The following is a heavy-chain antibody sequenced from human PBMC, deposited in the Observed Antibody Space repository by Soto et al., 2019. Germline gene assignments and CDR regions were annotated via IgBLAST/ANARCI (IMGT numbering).Heavy chain of an antibody. J-gene: IGHJ4*02. CDR1: GFTFSSYW. Sequence: GGSLRLSCAASGFTFSSYWMSWVRQAPGKGLEWVANIKQDGSEKYYVDSVKGRFTISRDNAKNSLYLQMNSLRAEDTAVYYCARGGIAARPGTYFVYRGQGTLVTVSS. CDR2: IKQDGSEK. V-gene: IGHV3-7*01. CDR3: ARGGIAARPGTYFVY. D-gene: IGHD6-6*01.